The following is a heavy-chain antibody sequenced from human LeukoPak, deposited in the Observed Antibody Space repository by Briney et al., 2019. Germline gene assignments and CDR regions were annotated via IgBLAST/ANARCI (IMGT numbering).Heavy chain of an antibody. D-gene: IGHD1-26*01. V-gene: IGHV3-9*01. CDR3: AKDLVGATWSGLDY. CDR2: ISWNSGSI. CDR1: GFTFDDYA. J-gene: IGHJ4*02. Sequence: PGGSLRLSCAASGFTFDDYAMHWVRQAPGKGLEWVSGISWNSGSIGYADSVKGRFTISRDNAKNSLYLQMNSLRAEDTALYYCAKDLVGATWSGLDYWGQGTLVTVSS.